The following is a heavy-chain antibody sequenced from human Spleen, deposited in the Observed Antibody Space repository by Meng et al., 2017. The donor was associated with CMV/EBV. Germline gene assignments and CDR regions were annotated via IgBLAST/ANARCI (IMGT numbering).Heavy chain of an antibody. CDR2: INHSGRT. Sequence: QVKLQQWGAGLFKVSVPLSLTCAVYCGSFSGYYWTWVRQPPGKGLEWIGEINHSGRTNYNPSLKSRVTISVDTSKNQFSLKLTSVTAADTAVYYCASPLQDYWGQGTLVTVSS. V-gene: IGHV4-34*01. J-gene: IGHJ4*02. CDR3: ASPLQDY. CDR1: CGSFSGYY.